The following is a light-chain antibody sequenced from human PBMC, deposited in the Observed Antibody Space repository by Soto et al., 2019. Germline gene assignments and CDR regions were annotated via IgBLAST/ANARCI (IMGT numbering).Light chain of an antibody. CDR2: EVT. V-gene: IGLV2-8*01. Sequence: QSVLTQPPSASGSPGQSATISCTGTSSDVGGYNYVSWYQQHPGKAPKLMIYEVTKRPSGVPDRFSGSKSGNTASLTVSGLQAEDEADYYCSSYAGSNNVVFGGGTKLTVL. CDR3: SSYAGSNNVV. CDR1: SSDVGGYNY. J-gene: IGLJ2*01.